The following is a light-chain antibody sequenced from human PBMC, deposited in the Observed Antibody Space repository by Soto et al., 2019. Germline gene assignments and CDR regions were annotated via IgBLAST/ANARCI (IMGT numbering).Light chain of an antibody. CDR3: QQYNGYSTWT. CDR2: DAS. Sequence: DIQITQSHSTLSASVGDRDTITCRASKSISRWLAWYQQKPGKAPKVLIWDASSLQRGVPSRFSGSGSGTEFTLTISSLQPDDFATYYCQQYNGYSTWTFGQGTKVDIK. V-gene: IGKV1-5*01. J-gene: IGKJ1*01. CDR1: KSISRW.